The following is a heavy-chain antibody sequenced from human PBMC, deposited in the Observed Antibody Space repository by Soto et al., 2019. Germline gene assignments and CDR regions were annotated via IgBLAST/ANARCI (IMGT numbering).Heavy chain of an antibody. CDR3: ARDGGTRYFDY. CDR1: GFTFSSYG. D-gene: IGHD2-15*01. CDR2: IWYNGNNK. Sequence: GGSLRLSCAASGFTFSSYGMHWVRQAPGKGLEWVAIIWYNGNNKYYTDSVKGRFTISRDDSKNTLYLQMNSLRAEDTAVYYCARDGGTRYFDYWGQGTLVTVSS. V-gene: IGHV3-30*02. J-gene: IGHJ4*02.